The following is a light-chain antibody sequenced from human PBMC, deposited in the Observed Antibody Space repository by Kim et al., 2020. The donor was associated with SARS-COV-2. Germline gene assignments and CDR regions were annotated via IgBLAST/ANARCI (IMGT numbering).Light chain of an antibody. CDR2: GAS. V-gene: IGKV1-33*01. J-gene: IGKJ1*01. CDR1: QDISNY. CDR3: QQYHNPPLT. Sequence: DIQMTQSPSSLSASIGDRVTITCQASQDISNYLNWYQQKPGKAPKILIYGASDLETGVPFRFSGRGSGTDFTFTISSLQPEDIATYYCQQYHNPPLTFGQGTKVDIK.